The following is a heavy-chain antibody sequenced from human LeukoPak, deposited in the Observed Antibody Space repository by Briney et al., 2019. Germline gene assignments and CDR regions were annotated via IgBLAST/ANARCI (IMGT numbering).Heavy chain of an antibody. CDR3: AKDSPGIAAAGTRFDY. D-gene: IGHD6-13*01. CDR1: GFTFSSYA. V-gene: IGHV3-23*01. J-gene: IGHJ4*02. CDR2: ISGSGGST. Sequence: PGGSLRLSCAASGFTFSSYAMSWVRQAPGKGLEWVSAISGSGGSTYYADSVKGRFTISRDNSKNTLYLQMNSLRAEDTAVYYCAKDSPGIAAAGTRFDYWGQGTLVTVSS.